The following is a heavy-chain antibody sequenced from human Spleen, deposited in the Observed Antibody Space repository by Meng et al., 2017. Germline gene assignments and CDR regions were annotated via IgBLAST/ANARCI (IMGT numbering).Heavy chain of an antibody. V-gene: IGHV4-34*01. CDR2: INHSGST. J-gene: IGHJ1*01. CDR1: GGSFSGYY. CDR3: ARGSGGSYFAYFQH. D-gene: IGHD1-26*01. Sequence: QLQLQQWGAGLLKASESMCLTCAVYGGSFSGYYWSWIRQPPGTGLEWIGEINHSGSTNYNPSLKSRVTISVDTSKNQFSLKLSYVTAADTAVYYCARGSGGSYFAYFQHWGQGTLVTVSS.